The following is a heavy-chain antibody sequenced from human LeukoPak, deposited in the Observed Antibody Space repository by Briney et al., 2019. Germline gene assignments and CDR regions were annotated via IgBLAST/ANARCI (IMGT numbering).Heavy chain of an antibody. V-gene: IGHV1-2*02. J-gene: IGHJ4*02. CDR3: ARSPDILTGEKFDY. Sequence: ASVKVSCKASGYTFTGYYVHWVRQAPGQGLEWMGWMNPKSGGTNYAQKFEARVTMNRDTSISTAYMELSRLRFDDTAVYYCARSPDILTGEKFDYWGQGTLVTVSS. CDR2: MNPKSGGT. CDR1: GYTFTGYY. D-gene: IGHD3-9*01.